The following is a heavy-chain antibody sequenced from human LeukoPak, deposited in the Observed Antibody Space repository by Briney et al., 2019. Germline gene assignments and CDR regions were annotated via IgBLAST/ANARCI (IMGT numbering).Heavy chain of an antibody. CDR2: VSSGGMWI. CDR1: GFTFSTYS. Sequence: PGGSLRLSCAASGFTFSTYSMNWVRQAPGKGLEWLSSVSSGGMWIYYADSLKGRFTISRDNAKNSLYLQMKSLRAEDTAVYYCARTQWFGDPTAEREAFDIWGQGTMVTVSS. D-gene: IGHD3-10*01. V-gene: IGHV3-21*01. CDR3: ARTQWFGDPTAEREAFDI. J-gene: IGHJ3*02.